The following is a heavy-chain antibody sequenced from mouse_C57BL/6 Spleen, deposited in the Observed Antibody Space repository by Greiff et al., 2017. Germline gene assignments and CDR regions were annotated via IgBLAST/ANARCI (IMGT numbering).Heavy chain of an antibody. CDR3: TREKGYPWGYFDV. Sequence: EVQGVESGEGLVKPGGSLKLSCAASGFTFSSYAMSWVRQTPEKRLEWVAYISSGGDYIYYADTVKGRFTISRDNARNTLYLQMSSLKSEDTAMYYCTREKGYPWGYFDVWGTGTTVTVSS. CDR1: GFTFSSYA. V-gene: IGHV5-9-1*02. CDR2: ISSGGDYI. J-gene: IGHJ1*03. D-gene: IGHD2-2*01.